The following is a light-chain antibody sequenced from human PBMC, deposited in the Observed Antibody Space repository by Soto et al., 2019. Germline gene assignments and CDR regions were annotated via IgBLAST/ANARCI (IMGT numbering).Light chain of an antibody. V-gene: IGKV1-39*01. CDR1: QNIDKY. CDR2: VSS. Sequence: DIQMTQSPSSLSASVGDTVTITCRASQNIDKYLNWYQQKSGKAPKLLIYVSSTLQSGVPSRFSGSGSVTDFTLTIYNLQPEDFAPYYCQQSYSTPPDTFGQGTKLEIK. J-gene: IGKJ2*01. CDR3: QQSYSTPPDT.